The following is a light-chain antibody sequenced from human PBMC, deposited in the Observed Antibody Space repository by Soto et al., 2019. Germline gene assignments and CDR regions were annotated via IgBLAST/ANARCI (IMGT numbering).Light chain of an antibody. CDR3: QQYGSSLFT. Sequence: EIVLTQSPGTLSLSPGERATLSCRASQSVTSSLLAWYQQKPGQAPRLLIYGASNRATGIPDRFSGSGSGTDFTLTIARLEPEDFAVYYCQQYGSSLFTFGHVTRLEIK. V-gene: IGKV3-20*01. CDR1: QSVTSSL. CDR2: GAS. J-gene: IGKJ5*01.